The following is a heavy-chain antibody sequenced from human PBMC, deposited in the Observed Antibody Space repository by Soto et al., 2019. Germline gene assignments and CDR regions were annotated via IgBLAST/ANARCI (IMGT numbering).Heavy chain of an antibody. CDR3: ARDGPSDAFDI. CDR2: ISSSSSYI. CDR1: GFTFSSYS. V-gene: IGHV3-21*01. J-gene: IGHJ3*02. Sequence: PGGSLRLSCAASGFTFSSYSMNWVRQAPGKGLEWVSSISSSSSYIYYADPVKGRYTISRDNAKNSLYLQMNSLRAEDTAVYYCARDGPSDAFDIWGQGTMVTVSS.